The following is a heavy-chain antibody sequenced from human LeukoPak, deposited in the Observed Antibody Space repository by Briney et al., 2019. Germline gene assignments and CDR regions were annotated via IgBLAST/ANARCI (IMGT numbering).Heavy chain of an antibody. CDR2: MNPNSGNT. Sequence: GASVKVSCKASGYTFTSYDINWVRQATGQGLEWMGWMNPNSGNTGYAQKFQGRVTMTRNTSISTAYMELSSLRSDDTAVYYCARDTAVTTDNYYYYYYMDVWGKGTTVTVSS. J-gene: IGHJ6*03. CDR3: ARDTAVTTDNYYYYYYMDV. V-gene: IGHV1-8*01. CDR1: GYTFTSYD. D-gene: IGHD4-11*01.